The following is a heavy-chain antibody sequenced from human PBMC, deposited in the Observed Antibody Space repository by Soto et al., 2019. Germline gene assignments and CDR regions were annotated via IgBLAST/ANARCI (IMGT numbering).Heavy chain of an antibody. CDR3: ARDIYFRGYCSGGSCYNFDY. D-gene: IGHD2-15*01. V-gene: IGHV3-7*03. CDR1: GFTFKSYA. J-gene: IGHJ4*02. CDR2: IKQDGSEK. Sequence: PGGSLRLSCAASGFTFKSYAMTWVRQAPGKGLEWVANIKQDGSEKYYVDSVKGRFTISRDNAKNSLYLQMNSLRAEDTAVYYCARDIYFRGYCSGGSCYNFDYWGQGTLVTVSS.